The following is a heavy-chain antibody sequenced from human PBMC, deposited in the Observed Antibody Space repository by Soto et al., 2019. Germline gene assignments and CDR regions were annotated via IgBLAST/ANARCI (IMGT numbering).Heavy chain of an antibody. V-gene: IGHV1-46*01. CDR2: INPSGGST. J-gene: IGHJ6*02. Sequence: GASVKVSCKASGYTFTSSYMHWVRQAPGQGLEWMGIINPSGGSTSYAQKFQGRVTMTRDTSTSTVYMELSSLRSEDTAVYYCAAEGTVTTGMDVWGQGTTVTVSS. CDR1: GYTFTSSY. CDR3: AAEGTVTTGMDV. D-gene: IGHD4-17*01.